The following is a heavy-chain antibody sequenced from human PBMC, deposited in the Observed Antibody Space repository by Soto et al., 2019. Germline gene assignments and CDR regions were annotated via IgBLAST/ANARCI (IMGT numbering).Heavy chain of an antibody. CDR1: GFTFSNYG. CDR3: ARDPMYYDFWSGYSVD. J-gene: IGHJ4*02. Sequence: QVQLVESGGGVVQPGRSLRLSCAASGFTFSNYGMHWVRQAPGKGLEWVAVIWYDGSNKNYADSVKGRFTISRDNSKNTLYLQMNSLRAEDTAVYYCARDPMYYDFWSGYSVDWGQGTLVNVSS. D-gene: IGHD3-3*01. CDR2: IWYDGSNK. V-gene: IGHV3-33*01.